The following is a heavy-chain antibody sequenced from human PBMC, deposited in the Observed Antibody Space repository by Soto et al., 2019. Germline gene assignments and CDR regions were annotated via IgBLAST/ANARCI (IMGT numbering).Heavy chain of an antibody. D-gene: IGHD3-10*01. Sequence: EVHLLESGGGLVQPGGSLRLSCAASQFTFTSYVMTWVRQAPGKGLEWVSNIGGDGGTYYTDSVKGRFTISRDNSKNTLYLQMNSLRVEDTAIYYCARDQEWFGNFIDWFDPWGQGTLVTVSS. CDR1: QFTFTSYV. CDR2: NIGGDGGT. V-gene: IGHV3-23*01. CDR3: ARDQEWFGNFIDWFDP. J-gene: IGHJ5*02.